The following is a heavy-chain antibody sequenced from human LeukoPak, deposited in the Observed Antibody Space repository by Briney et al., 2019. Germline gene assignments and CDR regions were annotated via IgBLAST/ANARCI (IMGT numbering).Heavy chain of an antibody. J-gene: IGHJ4*02. D-gene: IGHD3-16*01. CDR1: GFIVSSNY. CDR2: ISGSGGGT. V-gene: IGHV3-23*01. Sequence: GGSLRLSCAASGFIVSSNYMSWVRQAPDKGLEWVSTISGSGGGTYYADSVKGRFTISRDDSKNTLYLQMSSLRADDTAVYYCAKDLGGYRNNFFDYWGQGNLVTVSS. CDR3: AKDLGGYRNNFFDY.